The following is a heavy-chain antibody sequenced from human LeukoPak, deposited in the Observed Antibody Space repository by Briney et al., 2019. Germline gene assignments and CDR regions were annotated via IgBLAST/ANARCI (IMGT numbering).Heavy chain of an antibody. J-gene: IGHJ4*02. CDR2: IGAGGTFT. Sequence: GGSLRLSCTASGFTFSSYAMNWVRRAPGKGLEWVSGIGAGGTFTYYADSVKGRFTISRDNSRNTLYLQMNSLRADDTAVYYCAKDLDYTTYGYYLDYWGQGTLVTVSS. V-gene: IGHV3-23*01. CDR1: GFTFSSYA. CDR3: AKDLDYTTYGYYLDY. D-gene: IGHD4-11*01.